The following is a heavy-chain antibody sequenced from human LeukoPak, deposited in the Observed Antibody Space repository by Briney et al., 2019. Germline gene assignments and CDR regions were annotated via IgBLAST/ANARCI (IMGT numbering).Heavy chain of an antibody. V-gene: IGHV1-2*02. Sequence: GASVKVSCKASGYTFTGYYMHWVRQAPGQGLEWMGWINPNSGGTNYAQKFQGRVTMTRDTSISTAYMELSRLRSDDTAVYYCARAVNYYDSSGYHYWGQGTLVTVSS. D-gene: IGHD3-22*01. CDR1: GYTFTGYY. CDR3: ARAVNYYDSSGYHY. J-gene: IGHJ4*02. CDR2: INPNSGGT.